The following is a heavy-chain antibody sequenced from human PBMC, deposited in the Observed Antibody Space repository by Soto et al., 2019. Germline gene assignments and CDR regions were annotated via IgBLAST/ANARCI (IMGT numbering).Heavy chain of an antibody. V-gene: IGHV3-64D*06. J-gene: IGHJ4*02. CDR1: VFTFSSYA. D-gene: IGHD6-13*01. CDR2: ITSNGGST. CDR3: VKDLSRIAAQFDY. Sequence: PWWSLRLCCSASVFTFSSYAMHWGRQAPGKGLEYVSVITSNGGSTYYADSVKGRFTISRDDSKNTLYLQMSSLRAEDTAVYYCVKDLSRIAAQFDYWGQGTLVTVSS.